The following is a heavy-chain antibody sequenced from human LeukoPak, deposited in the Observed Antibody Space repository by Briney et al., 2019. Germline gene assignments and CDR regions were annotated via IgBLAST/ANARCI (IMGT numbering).Heavy chain of an antibody. J-gene: IGHJ4*02. V-gene: IGHV1-69*05. CDR1: GGTFSSYA. CDR2: IIPIIGTA. CDR3: ARARYCSSTSCLFDY. D-gene: IGHD2-2*01. Sequence: SVKVSCKASGGTFSSYAISWVRQAPGQGLEWMGGIIPIIGTANYAQKFQGRVTITTDESTSTAYMELSSLRSEDTAVYYCARARYCSSTSCLFDYWGQGTLVTVSS.